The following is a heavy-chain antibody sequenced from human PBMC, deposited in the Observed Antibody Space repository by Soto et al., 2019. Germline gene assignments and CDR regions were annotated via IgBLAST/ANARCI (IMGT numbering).Heavy chain of an antibody. J-gene: IGHJ4*01. CDR2: ISGYNDNT. CDR1: GDTFSTYG. Sequence: GASVKVSCKASGDTFSTYGISWVRRAPGQGLEWMGWISGYNDNTKYAQKFQGRVIMTADTSTSTAYMELRSLRSDDTAMYYCARDYYSSRSLDGFDYWGHGTLVTVSS. D-gene: IGHD2-2*01. CDR3: ARDYYSSRSLDGFDY. V-gene: IGHV1-18*01.